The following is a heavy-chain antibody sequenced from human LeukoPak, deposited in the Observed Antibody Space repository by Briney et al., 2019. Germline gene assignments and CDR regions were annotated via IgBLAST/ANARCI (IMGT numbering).Heavy chain of an antibody. D-gene: IGHD1-26*01. Sequence: SETLSLTCTVSGGSISSYYWSWIRQPAGKGLEWIGRIYTSGSTNYNPSLKSRVTISVDTSKNQFSLKLSSVTAADTAVYYCARDGRWVLPSAFDIWGQGTMVTVSS. CDR1: GGSISSYY. V-gene: IGHV4-4*07. CDR3: ARDGRWVLPSAFDI. J-gene: IGHJ3*02. CDR2: IYTSGST.